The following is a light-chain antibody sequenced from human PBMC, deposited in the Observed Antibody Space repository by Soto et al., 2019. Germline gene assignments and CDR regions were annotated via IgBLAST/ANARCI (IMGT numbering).Light chain of an antibody. V-gene: IGKV4-1*01. CDR2: WAS. CDR3: QQYYNTPYT. CDR1: QTLLYSLNNKNY. J-gene: IGKJ2*01. Sequence: DIVMTQSPDSLAVSLGERATINCKSSQTLLYSLNNKNYLVWYQQKPGQPPKLLISWASTREPGVPERFSGSGSGTDFTLTISSLQAEDGAVYYCQQYYNTPYTFGQGTKLEIK.